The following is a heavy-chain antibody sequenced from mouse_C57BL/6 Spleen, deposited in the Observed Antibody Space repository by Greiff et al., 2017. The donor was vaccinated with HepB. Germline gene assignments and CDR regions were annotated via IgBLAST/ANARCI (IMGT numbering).Heavy chain of an antibody. J-gene: IGHJ1*03. CDR1: GYTFTSYW. V-gene: IGHV1-74*01. CDR2: IHPSDSDT. CDR3: ASTTVVAWYFDV. D-gene: IGHD1-1*01. Sequence: VQLQQSGAELVKPGASVKVSCKASGYTFTSYWMHWVKQRPGQGLEWIGRIHPSDSDTNYNQKFKGKATLTVDKSSSTAYMQLSSLTSEDSAVYDWASTTVVAWYFDVWGTGTTVTVSS.